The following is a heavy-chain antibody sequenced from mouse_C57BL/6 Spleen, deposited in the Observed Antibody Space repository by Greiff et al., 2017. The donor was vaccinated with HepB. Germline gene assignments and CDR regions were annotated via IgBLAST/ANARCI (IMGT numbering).Heavy chain of an antibody. CDR3: ARDRDGY. CDR1: GYSITSGYY. CDR2: ISYDGSN. Sequence: EVKLQESGPGLVKPSQSLSLTCSVTGYSITSGYYWNWIRQFPGNKLEWMGYISYDGSNNYNPSLKNRISITRDTSKNQFFLKLNSVTTEDTATYYCARDRDGYWGTGTTVTVSS. D-gene: IGHD2-3*01. J-gene: IGHJ1*03. V-gene: IGHV3-6*01.